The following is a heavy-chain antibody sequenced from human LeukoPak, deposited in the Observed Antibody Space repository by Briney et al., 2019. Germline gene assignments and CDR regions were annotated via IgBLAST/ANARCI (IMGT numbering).Heavy chain of an antibody. Sequence: SETLSLTCTVSGGSISSSSYYWGWIRQPPGKGLEWIGSIYYSVSTYYNPSLKSRVTISVDTSKNQFSLKLTSVTAADTAVYSCARRPYYYDSSGYYYFDYWGQGTLVTVSS. CDR1: GGSISSSSYY. CDR2: IYYSVST. J-gene: IGHJ4*02. D-gene: IGHD3-22*01. V-gene: IGHV4-39*01. CDR3: ARRPYYYDSSGYYYFDY.